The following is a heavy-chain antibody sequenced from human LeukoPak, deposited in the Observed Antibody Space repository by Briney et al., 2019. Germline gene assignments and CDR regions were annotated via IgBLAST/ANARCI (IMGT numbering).Heavy chain of an antibody. CDR1: GFTFSSYG. CDR2: ISYDGSNK. D-gene: IGHD3-9*01. V-gene: IGHV3-30*18. Sequence: GRSLRLSCAASGFTFSSYGTHWVRQAPGKGLEWVAVISYDGSNKYYADSVKGRFTISRDNSKNTLYLQMNGLRAEDTAVYYCAKVDDISAVFDYWGQGTLVTVSS. CDR3: AKVDDISAVFDY. J-gene: IGHJ4*02.